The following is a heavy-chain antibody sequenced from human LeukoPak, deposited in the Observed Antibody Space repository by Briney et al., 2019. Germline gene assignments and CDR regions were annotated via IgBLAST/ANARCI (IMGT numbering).Heavy chain of an antibody. D-gene: IGHD5-12*01. V-gene: IGHV1-8*01. CDR3: ARVGGYSGYDDYYYYYMDV. CDR1: GYTFTSYD. CDR2: MNPNSGNT. Sequence: ASVKVSCKASGYTFTSYDINWVRQATGQGLEWMGWMNPNSGNTGYAQKFQGRVTMTRNTSISTAYMELSSLRSEDTAVYYCARVGGYSGYDDYYYYYMDVWGKGTTVTISS. J-gene: IGHJ6*03.